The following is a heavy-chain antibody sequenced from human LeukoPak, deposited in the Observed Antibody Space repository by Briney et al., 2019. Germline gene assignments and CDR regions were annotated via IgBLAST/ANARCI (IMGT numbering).Heavy chain of an antibody. CDR3: AREMGVFQFWFDP. CDR2: TYYSGST. D-gene: IGHD2-8*01. J-gene: IGHJ5*02. V-gene: IGHV4-59*01. Sequence: SETLPLTCTVSGGSISSYYWSWIRQPPGKGLEWIGYTYYSGSTNYNPSLKSRVTISVDTSKNQFSLKLSSVTAADTAVYYCAREMGVFQFWFDPWGQGTLVTVSS. CDR1: GGSISSYY.